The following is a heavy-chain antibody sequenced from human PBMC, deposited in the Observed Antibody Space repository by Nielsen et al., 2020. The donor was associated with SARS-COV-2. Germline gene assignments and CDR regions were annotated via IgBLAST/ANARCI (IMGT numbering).Heavy chain of an antibody. J-gene: IGHJ4*02. CDR3: TRGVYTKGFDY. D-gene: IGHD2-8*01. CDR1: GASVSSNSVT. CDR2: TYYRSKWST. Sequence: SETLSPTCAISGASVSSNSVTWNWIRQSPSRGPEWLGRTYYRSKWSTDYAVSVKSRITINTDTSKNHFSLLMNSVTPEDTAVYYCTRGVYTKGFDYWGQGTLVTVSS. V-gene: IGHV6-1*01.